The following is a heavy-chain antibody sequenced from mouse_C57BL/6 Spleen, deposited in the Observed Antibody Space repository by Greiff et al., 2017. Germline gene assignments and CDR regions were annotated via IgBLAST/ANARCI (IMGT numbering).Heavy chain of an antibody. D-gene: IGHD2-4*01. CDR2: INPSTGGT. V-gene: IGHV1-42*01. J-gene: IGHJ4*01. CDR1: GYSFTGYY. CDR3: ARRTYDYDEAMDY. Sequence: VQLQQSGPELVKPGASVKISCKASGYSFTGYYMNWVKQSPEKSLEWIGEINPSTGGTTYNQKFKAKATLTVDKSSSTAYMQRKSLTSEDSAVYYCARRTYDYDEAMDYWGQGTSVTVSS.